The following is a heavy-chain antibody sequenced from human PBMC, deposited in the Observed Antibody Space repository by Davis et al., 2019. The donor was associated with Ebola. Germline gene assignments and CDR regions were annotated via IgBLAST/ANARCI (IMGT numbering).Heavy chain of an antibody. D-gene: IGHD1-26*01. CDR2: IYSGGST. Sequence: GESLKISCAASGFTVSSNYMSWVRQAPGKGLEWVSVIYSGGSTYYADSVKGRFTISRDNSKNTLYLQMNSLRAEDTAVYYCAKDPGPWELPYNWFDPWGQGTLVTVSS. CDR3: AKDPGPWELPYNWFDP. V-gene: IGHV3-53*01. J-gene: IGHJ5*02. CDR1: GFTVSSNY.